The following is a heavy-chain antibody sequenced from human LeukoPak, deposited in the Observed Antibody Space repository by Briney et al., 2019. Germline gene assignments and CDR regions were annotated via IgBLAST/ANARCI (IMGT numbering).Heavy chain of an antibody. J-gene: IGHJ4*02. CDR2: ISAYNGNT. CDR1: DYTFTSYG. D-gene: IGHD3-16*01. CDR3: VANAGSEILWDY. V-gene: IGHV1-18*01. Sequence: ASVKVSCKASDYTFTSYGISWVRQAPGQGLEWMGWISAYNGNTNYAQKLQGRVTMTTDTSTSTAYMELRSLRSDDTAVYYCVANAGSEILWDYWGQGTLVTVSS.